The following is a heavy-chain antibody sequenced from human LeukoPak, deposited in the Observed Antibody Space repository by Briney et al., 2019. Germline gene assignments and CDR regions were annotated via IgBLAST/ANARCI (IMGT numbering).Heavy chain of an antibody. Sequence: GSLRLSCAASGFTFSSYGMHWVRQAPGKGLEWVAVISYDGSNKYYADSVKGRFTISRDNSKNTLYLQMNSLRAEDTAVYYCAKDYEQRLVLVYYYGMDVWGQGTTVTVSS. D-gene: IGHD6-13*01. CDR3: AKDYEQRLVLVYYYGMDV. J-gene: IGHJ6*02. CDR1: GFTFSSYG. CDR2: ISYDGSNK. V-gene: IGHV3-30*18.